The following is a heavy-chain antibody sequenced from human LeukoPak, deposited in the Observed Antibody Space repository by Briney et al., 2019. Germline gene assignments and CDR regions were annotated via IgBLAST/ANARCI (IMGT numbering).Heavy chain of an antibody. Sequence: GGSLRLSCVASGFTFSDYFMSWIRQAPGKGLEWLSFINSAGDNIYYADSVKGRFTISRDNAKKTLYLEMNSLRMEDTAIYYCAPSRVFDHWAQETFVPVSS. CDR3: APSRVFDH. V-gene: IGHV3-11*04. CDR2: INSAGDNI. CDR1: GFTFSDYF. J-gene: IGHJ4*02.